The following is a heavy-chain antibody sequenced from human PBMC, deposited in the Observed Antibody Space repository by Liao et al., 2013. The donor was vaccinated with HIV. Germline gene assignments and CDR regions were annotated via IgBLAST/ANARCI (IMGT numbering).Heavy chain of an antibody. Sequence: QVQLQESGPGLVKPSETLSLTCTVSGGSISSYYWSWIRQPAGKGLEWIGHIYSSGSTDYNPSLKSRVTMSVDTSKNQFSLKLSSVTTADTALYYCARDPSFWSGPGYWGQGTLVTVSS. CDR2: IYSSGST. CDR1: GGSISSYY. J-gene: IGHJ4*02. V-gene: IGHV4-4*07. D-gene: IGHD3-3*01. CDR3: ARDPSFWSGPGY.